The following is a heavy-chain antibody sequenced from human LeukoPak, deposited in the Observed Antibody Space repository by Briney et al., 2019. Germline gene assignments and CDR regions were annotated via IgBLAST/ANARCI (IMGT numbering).Heavy chain of an antibody. J-gene: IGHJ4*02. D-gene: IGHD3-9*01. V-gene: IGHV1-2*02. Sequence: ASVKVSCXASGYTFTDYYIHWVRLAPGQGLEWMGWIDPNSGDTNYAQKFQGRVTMTRDTSISTAYMELSRLRSDDTAVYYCATNYYDVLTGYSIDYWGQGTLVTVSS. CDR2: IDPNSGDT. CDR3: ATNYYDVLTGYSIDY. CDR1: GYTFTDYY.